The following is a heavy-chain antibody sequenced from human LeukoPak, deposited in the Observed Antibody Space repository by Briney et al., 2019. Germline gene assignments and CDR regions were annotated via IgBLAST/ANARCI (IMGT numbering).Heavy chain of an antibody. V-gene: IGHV4-59*01. Sequence: SETLSLTCTVSGGSISSYYWSWIRQPPGKGLEWIGYIYYSRSTNYNPSLKSRITISVDTSKNQFSLNLSSVTAADTAVYYCARDRYSGTYWGYFDYWGQGTLVTVSS. CDR2: IYYSRST. CDR1: GGSISSYY. CDR3: ARDRYSGTYWGYFDY. D-gene: IGHD1-26*01. J-gene: IGHJ4*02.